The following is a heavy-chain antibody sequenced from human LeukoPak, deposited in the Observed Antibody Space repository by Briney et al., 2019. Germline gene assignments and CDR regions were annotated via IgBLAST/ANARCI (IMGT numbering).Heavy chain of an antibody. CDR3: ARVYGDYYYYGMDV. CDR2: IWYDGSNK. D-gene: IGHD3-10*02. V-gene: IGHV3-33*01. Sequence: PGGSLRLSCAASGFTFSSYGMRWVRQAPGKGLEWVAVIWYDGSNKYYADSVKGRFTISRDNSKNMLYLQMNSLRAEDTAVYYCARVYGDYYYYGMDVWGQGTTVTVSS. CDR1: GFTFSSYG. J-gene: IGHJ6*02.